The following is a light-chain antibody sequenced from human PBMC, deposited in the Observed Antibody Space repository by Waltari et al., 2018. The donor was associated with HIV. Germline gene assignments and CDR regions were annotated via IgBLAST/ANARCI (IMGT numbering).Light chain of an antibody. J-gene: IGLJ2*01. CDR3: SSYTGDNTVI. V-gene: IGLV2-14*03. CDR1: SYDIGTYNY. Sequence: SALSQPASVTGSPGQSITISCSGTSYDIGTYNYVSWYQQHPGEAPKLLISDVSSRPSGVSTRFSGSKSGNTASLTISGLQADDEAHYFCSSYTGDNTVIFAGGTKVTV. CDR2: DVS.